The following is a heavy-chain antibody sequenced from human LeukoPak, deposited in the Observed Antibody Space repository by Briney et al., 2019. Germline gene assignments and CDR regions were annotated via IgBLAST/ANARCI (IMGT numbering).Heavy chain of an antibody. J-gene: IGHJ4*02. CDR1: GFTFSRYW. Sequence: GGSLRLSCAASGFTFSRYWLHWVRQPPGKGLVWLSRLNADDKTTSYADSVKGRFTTSGDDARKTLYLQMNSLSAEDTAVYFCVEGGAPSYYDGSGDAYFDNWGQGALVTVSS. CDR2: LNADDKTT. CDR3: VEGGAPSYYDGSGDAYFDN. D-gene: IGHD3-22*01. V-gene: IGHV3-74*01.